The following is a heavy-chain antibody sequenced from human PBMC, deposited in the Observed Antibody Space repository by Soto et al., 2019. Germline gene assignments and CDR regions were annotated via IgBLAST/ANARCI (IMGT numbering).Heavy chain of an antibody. CDR1: GGSISSYY. D-gene: IGHD6-19*01. CDR2: IYYSGST. Sequence: SETLSLTCTVSGGSISSYYWSWIRQPPGKGLEWIGYIYYSGSTNYNPSLKSRVTISVDTSKNQFSLKLSSVTAADTAVYYCAGLVAGTNYYYYYYMDVWGKGTTVTVSS. CDR3: AGLVAGTNYYYYYYMDV. V-gene: IGHV4-59*08. J-gene: IGHJ6*03.